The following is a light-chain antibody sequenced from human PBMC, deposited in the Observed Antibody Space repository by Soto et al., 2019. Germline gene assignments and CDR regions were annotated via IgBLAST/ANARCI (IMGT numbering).Light chain of an antibody. CDR2: DVS. V-gene: IGLV2-14*01. Sequence: QSLLAQPSSVSGSAGQSITISCTGTSSDVGGYNYVSWYQQHPGKAPKFMIYDVSNRPSGVSTRFSGSKSGNTASLTISGLQAEDEADYYCNSYTTSNTRQIVFGTGTKVTVL. J-gene: IGLJ1*01. CDR3: NSYTTSNTRQIV. CDR1: SSDVGGYNY.